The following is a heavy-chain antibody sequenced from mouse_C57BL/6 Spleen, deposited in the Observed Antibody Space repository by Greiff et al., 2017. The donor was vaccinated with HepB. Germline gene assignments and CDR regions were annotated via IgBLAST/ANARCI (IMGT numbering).Heavy chain of an antibody. V-gene: IGHV1-9*01. D-gene: IGHD1-1*01. Sequence: QVQLQESGAELMKPGASVKLSCKATGYTFTGYWIEWVKQRPGHGLEWIGEILPGSGSTHYNEKFKGKATFTADTSSNTAYMQLSSLTTEDSAIYYCARKRDYYYGRTLDYWGQGTTLTVSS. CDR2: ILPGSGST. CDR1: GYTFTGYW. CDR3: ARKRDYYYGRTLDY. J-gene: IGHJ2*01.